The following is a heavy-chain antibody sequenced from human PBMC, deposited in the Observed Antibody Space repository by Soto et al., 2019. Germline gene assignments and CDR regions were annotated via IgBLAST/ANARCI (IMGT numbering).Heavy chain of an antibody. CDR1: GGSISSSSYY. D-gene: IGHD3-10*01. J-gene: IGHJ3*02. V-gene: IGHV4-39*01. CDR2: IYYSGST. Sequence: SETLSLTCTVSGGSISSSSYYWGWIRQPPGKGLEWIGSIYYSGSTYYNPSLKSRVTISVDTSKNQFSLKLSSVTAADTAVYYCARHVWFGEFSHFSGHIDIRGQGTMVTVSS. CDR3: ARHVWFGEFSHFSGHIDI.